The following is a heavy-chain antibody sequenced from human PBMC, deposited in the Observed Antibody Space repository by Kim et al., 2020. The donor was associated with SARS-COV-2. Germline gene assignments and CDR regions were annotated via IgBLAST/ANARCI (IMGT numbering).Heavy chain of an antibody. CDR3: ARGWAGVVPSPILGLGPYYYYCAMDV. Sequence: SETLSLTCAVYGGSFSGYSWIWIRQAPGKGLEWIGEVNHSGITKYHPSLRSRVTISIDTSKNQFSLKLPYVTAADTAVFYCARGWAGVVPSPILGLGPYYYYCAMDVWCQGTTVTVS. V-gene: IGHV4-34*01. CDR2: VNHSGIT. D-gene: IGHD3-3*01. CDR1: GGSFSGYS. J-gene: IGHJ6*02.